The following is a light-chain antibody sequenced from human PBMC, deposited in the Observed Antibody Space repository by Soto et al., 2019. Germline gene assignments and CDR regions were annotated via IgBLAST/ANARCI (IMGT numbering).Light chain of an antibody. CDR1: QSVSSN. CDR2: GAS. CDR3: QQYNNWPPANT. J-gene: IGKJ2*01. V-gene: IGKV3-15*01. Sequence: EIVMTQSPATLSVSPRERATLSCRASQSVSSNLAWYQQKPGQAPRLLIYGASTRATGFPARFSGSGSGTEFTLTISSLQSEDFAVYYCQQYNNWPPANTFGQGTKLEIK.